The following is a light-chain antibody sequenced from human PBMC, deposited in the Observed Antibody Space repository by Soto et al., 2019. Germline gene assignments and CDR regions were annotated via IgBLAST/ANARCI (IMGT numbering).Light chain of an antibody. V-gene: IGKV1-39*01. CDR3: QQSYSSPFT. CDR1: QSISSY. J-gene: IGKJ3*01. CDR2: AAS. Sequence: DIQMTQSPSSLSASVGDRVTITCRASQSISSYLNWYQQKPGKAPNLLIYAASSLQSGVPSKFSGSGSGTGFTLAISSLQPEDFATYYCQQSYSSPFTFGTRTKVDIK.